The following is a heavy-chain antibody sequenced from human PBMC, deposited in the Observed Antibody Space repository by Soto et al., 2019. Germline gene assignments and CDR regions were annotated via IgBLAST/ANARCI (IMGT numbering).Heavy chain of an antibody. CDR3: ATRDPGHY. D-gene: IGHD3-10*01. V-gene: IGHV1-46*01. Sequence: QVQLVQSGAEVKKPGASVKVSCKASGYTFTTYYMHWVRPAPGQGLAWMGIISPDVGRTSYAQKFEGRVTMTRDTSTSTVYMALSSLRSEDTAVYYCATRDPGHYWGQGTLVTVSS. CDR2: ISPDVGRT. CDR1: GYTFTTYY. J-gene: IGHJ4*02.